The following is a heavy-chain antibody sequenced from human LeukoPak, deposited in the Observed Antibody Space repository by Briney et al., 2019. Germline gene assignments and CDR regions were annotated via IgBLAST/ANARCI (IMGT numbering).Heavy chain of an antibody. J-gene: IGHJ1*01. D-gene: IGHD3-22*01. Sequence: SVKLSCNASGGTFTSYAISWVRQAPGQGLEWMGGIIPIFGTANYAQKFQGRVTITADEPTSTAYMELSSLRSEDTAVYYCARGDYYDSSGYYYDRYEYFQHWGQGTLVTVSS. V-gene: IGHV1-69*01. CDR1: GGTFTSYA. CDR2: IIPIFGTA. CDR3: ARGDYYDSSGYYYDRYEYFQH.